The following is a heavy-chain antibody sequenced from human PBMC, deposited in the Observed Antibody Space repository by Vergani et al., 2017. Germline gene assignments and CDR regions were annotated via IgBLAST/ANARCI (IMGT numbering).Heavy chain of an antibody. CDR1: GGSFSGYF. V-gene: IGHV4-34*01. CDR2: INHSGST. J-gene: IGHJ4*02. D-gene: IGHD1-26*01. CDR3: ARRPMVVGATFSRRYNLDA. Sequence: QVQLQQWGAGLLKPSETLSLTCAVYGGSFSGYFWSWILQPPGKGLEWIGQINHSGSTNYNPSLMSRVTMSVDTSKNQFSLKLSSVTAADTAVYYCARRPMVVGATFSRRYNLDAWGQGILVTVHS.